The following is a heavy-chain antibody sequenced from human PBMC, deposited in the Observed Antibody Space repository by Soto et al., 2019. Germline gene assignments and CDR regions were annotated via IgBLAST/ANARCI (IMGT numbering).Heavy chain of an antibody. Sequence: QVQLVQSGAEVKKPGASVKVSCKASGYTFTDFYIHWVRQAPGQGLEWMGWINPKSGNTKYEQKFQARVTMTSDTSISTAYMEVSRLTSDDTAVYYCAKDPQASYNWFDPWGQGTLVTVSS. CDR3: AKDPQASYNWFDP. CDR1: GYTFTDFY. V-gene: IGHV1-2*02. CDR2: INPKSGNT. J-gene: IGHJ5*02. D-gene: IGHD2-15*01.